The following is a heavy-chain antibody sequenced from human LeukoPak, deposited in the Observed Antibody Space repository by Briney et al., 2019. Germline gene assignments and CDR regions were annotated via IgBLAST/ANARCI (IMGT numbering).Heavy chain of an antibody. V-gene: IGHV3-23*01. J-gene: IGHJ5*02. D-gene: IGHD1-14*01. Sequence: GSLRLSCAASGFTSSSYAMSWVRQAPGKGLGWVSAISGSGGSTYYADSVKGRFTISRDNSKNTLYLQMNSLRAEDTAVYYCAKMRESVYDPWGQGTLVTVSS. CDR1: GFTSSSYA. CDR2: ISGSGGST. CDR3: AKMRESVYDP.